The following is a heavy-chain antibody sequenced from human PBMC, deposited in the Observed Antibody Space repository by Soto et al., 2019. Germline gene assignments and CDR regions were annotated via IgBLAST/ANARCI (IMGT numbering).Heavy chain of an antibody. J-gene: IGHJ4*02. Sequence: QVQLVQSGAEVKKPGSSVKVSCKASGGTFSSYAISWVRQAPGQGLEWMGGIIPIFGTANYAQKFQGRVTSTADKSTSTGYMELSSLRSEDTAVYYCARSPLTKQWLLRGAFDYCGQGTLVTVSS. V-gene: IGHV1-69*06. D-gene: IGHD6-19*01. CDR2: IIPIFGTA. CDR3: ARSPLTKQWLLRGAFDY. CDR1: GGTFSSYA.